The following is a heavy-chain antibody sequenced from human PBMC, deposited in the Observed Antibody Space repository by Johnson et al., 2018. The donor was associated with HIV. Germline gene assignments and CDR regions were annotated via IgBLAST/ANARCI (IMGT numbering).Heavy chain of an antibody. CDR3: ARDEVVPDYNFWSGYYMDAFDI. V-gene: IGHV3-7*01. J-gene: IGHJ3*02. D-gene: IGHD3-3*01. CDR2: IKQDGSEK. Sequence: EVQLVESGGGLVQPGGSLRLSCAASGFTFSSYWMSWVRQAPGKGLEWVANIKQDGSEKYYVDSVKGRFTISRDNAKNSLYLQMNSLRAEDTAVYYCARDEVVPDYNFWSGYYMDAFDIWGQGTMVTVSS. CDR1: GFTFSSYW.